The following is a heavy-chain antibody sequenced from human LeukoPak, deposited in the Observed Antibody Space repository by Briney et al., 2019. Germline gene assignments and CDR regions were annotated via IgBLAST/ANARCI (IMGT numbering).Heavy chain of an antibody. CDR1: GGSFSGYY. V-gene: IGHV4-34*09. CDR3: AIADPPDYFQH. D-gene: IGHD1-14*01. J-gene: IGHJ1*01. Sequence: SETLSLTCAVYGGSFSGYYWSWIRQPPGKGLEWIGYIYNSGSTYYKPSLKSRAIISVDTSKNQFSLKLSSVTAADTAVYYCAIADPPDYFQHWGQGALVTVSS. CDR2: IYNSGST.